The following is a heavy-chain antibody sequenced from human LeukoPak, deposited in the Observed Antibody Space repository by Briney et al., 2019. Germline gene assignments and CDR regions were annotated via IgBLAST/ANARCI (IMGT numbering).Heavy chain of an antibody. V-gene: IGHV3-23*01. CDR2: ISGRGGST. J-gene: IGHJ6*02. CDR1: GYTFSNYA. D-gene: IGHD3-3*01. CDR3: AKPPITTFGVAPYGMDV. Sequence: GGSLRLSCAASGYTFSNYAMTWVRQAPGKGLESVSAISGRGGSTYYADSVKGRFTISRDNSKNTLYLQMNRLRAEDTAVYFCAKPPITTFGVAPYGMDVWGPGTTVTVSS.